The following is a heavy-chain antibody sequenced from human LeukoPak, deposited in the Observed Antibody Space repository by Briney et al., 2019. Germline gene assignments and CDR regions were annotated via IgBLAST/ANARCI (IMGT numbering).Heavy chain of an antibody. Sequence: PGGSLRLSCAASGFTFSSYAMSWVRQAPGKGLEWVSAISGSGGSTYYADSVKGRFTISRDNSKNTLYLQMNSLRAEDTAVHYCAKAKVVVTAIPAVDAFDIWGQGTMVTVSP. CDR3: AKAKVVVTAIPAVDAFDI. D-gene: IGHD2-21*02. CDR1: GFTFSSYA. V-gene: IGHV3-23*01. J-gene: IGHJ3*02. CDR2: ISGSGGST.